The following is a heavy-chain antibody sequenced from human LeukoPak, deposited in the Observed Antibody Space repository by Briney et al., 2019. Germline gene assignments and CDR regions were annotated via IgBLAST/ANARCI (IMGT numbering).Heavy chain of an antibody. D-gene: IGHD2-2*01. CDR1: GFTFSSYA. CDR3: AKDYGWDIVVVPAANFDY. CDR2: ISGSGGST. Sequence: GGSLRLSCAASGFTFSSYAMTWVRQAPGKGLEWVSAISGSGGSTYYADSVKGRFTISRDNSKNTLYLQMNSLRAEDTAVYYCAKDYGWDIVVVPAANFDYWGQGTLVTVSS. J-gene: IGHJ4*02. V-gene: IGHV3-23*01.